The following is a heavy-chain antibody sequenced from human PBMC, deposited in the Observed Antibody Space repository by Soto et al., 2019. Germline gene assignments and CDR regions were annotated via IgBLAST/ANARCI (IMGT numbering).Heavy chain of an antibody. V-gene: IGHV6-1*01. CDR2: TYSRSKWYN. CDR1: VDSVSSNTAT. Sequence: SQTLSLTCAISVDSVSSNTATWNLLSQSPSRGLEWLGRTYSRSKWYNDSALSVKSRISINPDTSKNQFSLQLNSVTPEDTAVYFCARNSGSYFDYWGQGTLITVSS. CDR3: ARNSGSYFDY. D-gene: IGHD1-26*01. J-gene: IGHJ4*02.